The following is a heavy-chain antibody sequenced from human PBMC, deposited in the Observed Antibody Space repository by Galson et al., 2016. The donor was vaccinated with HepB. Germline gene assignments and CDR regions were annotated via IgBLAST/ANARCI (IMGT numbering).Heavy chain of an antibody. D-gene: IGHD2-15*01. V-gene: IGHV3-53*04. J-gene: IGHJ6*02. CDR3: ARPLPNVGYGMDV. CDR2: IYGGGST. Sequence: SLRLSCAASGFTVSTNYMSWVRQAPGKGLEWVSVIYGGGSTTYADSAKGRFTISRHKSKNTLYLQMNSLRTEDTAVYYCARPLPNVGYGMDVWGRGTTVTVSS. CDR1: GFTVSTNY.